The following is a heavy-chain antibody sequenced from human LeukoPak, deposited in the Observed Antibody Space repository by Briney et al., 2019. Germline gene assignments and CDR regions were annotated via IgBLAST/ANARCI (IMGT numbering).Heavy chain of an antibody. J-gene: IGHJ4*02. CDR1: GFAFSNYA. Sequence: GGSLRLSCAASGFAFSNYAMSWVRQAPGKGLEWVSAIIGRGGSTHYADSVKGRFTISRDNSKTTLFLQLNSLRAEDTAVYYCAKMASYDDYGDFYFDYWGQGTLVTVSS. CDR3: AKMASYDDYGDFYFDY. V-gene: IGHV3-23*01. CDR2: IIGRGGST. D-gene: IGHD4-17*01.